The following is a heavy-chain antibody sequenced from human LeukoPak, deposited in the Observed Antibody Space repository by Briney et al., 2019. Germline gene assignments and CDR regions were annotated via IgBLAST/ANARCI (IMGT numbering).Heavy chain of an antibody. Sequence: PSETLSLTCIVSGDSISNYYWSWIRQPAGKGLEWIGRIYTSGSTNYNPYLKSRVTMSVDTSKNQFSLKLSSVTAADTAVYYCAREAAAGTFYFDYWGQGTLVTVSS. D-gene: IGHD6-13*01. J-gene: IGHJ4*02. CDR1: GDSISNYY. CDR3: AREAAAGTFYFDY. V-gene: IGHV4-4*07. CDR2: IYTSGST.